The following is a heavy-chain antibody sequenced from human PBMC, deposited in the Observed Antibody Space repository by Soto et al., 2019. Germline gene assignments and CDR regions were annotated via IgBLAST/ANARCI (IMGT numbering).Heavy chain of an antibody. Sequence: ASVEVSCKASGYTFTSYAMHWVRQAPGQRLEWMGWINAGNGNTKYSQKFQGRVTITRDTSASTAYMELSSLRSEDTAVYYCARDALSGVLFLEWLSSQHMDFWGKGTSVTVSS. CDR1: GYTFTSYA. V-gene: IGHV1-3*01. J-gene: IGHJ6*03. D-gene: IGHD3-3*01. CDR2: INAGNGNT. CDR3: ARDALSGVLFLEWLSSQHMDF.